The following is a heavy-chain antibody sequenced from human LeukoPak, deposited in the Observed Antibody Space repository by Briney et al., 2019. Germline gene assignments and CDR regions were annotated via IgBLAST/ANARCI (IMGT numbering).Heavy chain of an antibody. J-gene: IGHJ4*02. D-gene: IGHD6-13*01. V-gene: IGHV4-39*02. CDR1: GDSISSSTYY. Sequence: SETLSLTCTVSGDSISSSTYYWGWIRHPPGKGLEWIATIYYSGSTSYNPSLKSRVTISVDTSKNQFSLKLTSVTAADTAVYYCARENGLYSNYDYWGQGTLVTVSS. CDR2: IYYSGST. CDR3: ARENGLYSNYDY.